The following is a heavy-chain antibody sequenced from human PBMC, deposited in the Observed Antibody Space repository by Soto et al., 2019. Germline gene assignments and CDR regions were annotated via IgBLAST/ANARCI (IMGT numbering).Heavy chain of an antibody. CDR3: ARTLPNRQLFYS. CDR2: IYNSGRY. D-gene: IGHD1-1*01. V-gene: IGHV4-59*01. CDR1: CGFI. Sequence: SSETLSLTCTVSCGFIWGWIRQSPDKGLEWIGYIYNSGRYNYNPSLESRLTISIDTSKNQFSLRLASVTAADTAVYYCARTLPNRQLFYSWSQGTLVTVSS. J-gene: IGHJ4*02.